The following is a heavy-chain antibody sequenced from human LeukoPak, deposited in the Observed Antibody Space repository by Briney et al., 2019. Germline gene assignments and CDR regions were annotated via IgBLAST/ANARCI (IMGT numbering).Heavy chain of an antibody. D-gene: IGHD1-7*01. CDR2: ISSSSVTI. V-gene: IGHV3-48*02. CDR3: ARDENYSFDY. Sequence: PGGSLRLSCAASGFTFSSYSMNWVRQTPGKGLEWVSYISSSSVTISYVDSVKGRFAISRDNAKNSLFLQMNSLRDEDTAVYYCARDENYSFDYWGQGTLVTVSS. CDR1: GFTFSSYS. J-gene: IGHJ4*02.